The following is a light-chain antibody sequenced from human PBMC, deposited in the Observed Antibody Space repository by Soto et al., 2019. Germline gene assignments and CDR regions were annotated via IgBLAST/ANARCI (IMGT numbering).Light chain of an antibody. V-gene: IGKV1-5*03. CDR3: QHYNSYSEA. J-gene: IGKJ1*01. CDR2: KAS. CDR1: QGIGNS. Sequence: IRMTQSPSSFSASTGDNVTITCRASQGIGNSLAWYQQKPGKAPKLLIYKASTLKSGVPSRFSGSGSGTEFTLTISSLQPDDFATYYCQHYNSYSEAFGQGTKVELK.